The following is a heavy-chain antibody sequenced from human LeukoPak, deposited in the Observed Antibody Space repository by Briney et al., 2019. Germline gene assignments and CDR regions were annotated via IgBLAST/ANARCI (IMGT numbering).Heavy chain of an antibody. V-gene: IGHV1-46*01. Sequence: GASVKVSCKASGYTFTSYYMHWVRQAPGQGLKWMGIINPSGGSTSYAQKFQGRVTMTRDTSTSTVYMELSSLRSEDTAVYYCARDGDYDILTGTYYFDYWGQGTLVTVSS. CDR1: GYTFTSYY. CDR3: ARDGDYDILTGTYYFDY. CDR2: INPSGGST. J-gene: IGHJ4*02. D-gene: IGHD3-9*01.